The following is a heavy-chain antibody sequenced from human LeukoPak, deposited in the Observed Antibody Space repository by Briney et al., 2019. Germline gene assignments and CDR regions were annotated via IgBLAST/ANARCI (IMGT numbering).Heavy chain of an antibody. Sequence: GASVKASCKASGFTLTIYGITWVRQAPGQGLECMGWIRAHNGDTKYAQKLQGRVTVTADTSTSTAYMELRSLRSDDTAVYYCAREGYFGSGIDYYYGMDVWGQGTKVTVSS. CDR2: IRAHNGDT. D-gene: IGHD3-10*01. V-gene: IGHV1-18*01. CDR1: GFTLTIYG. CDR3: AREGYFGSGIDYYYGMDV. J-gene: IGHJ6*02.